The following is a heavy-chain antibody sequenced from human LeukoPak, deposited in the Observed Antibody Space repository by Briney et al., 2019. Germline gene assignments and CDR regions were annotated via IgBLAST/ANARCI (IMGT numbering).Heavy chain of an antibody. D-gene: IGHD3-9*01. CDR2: VYTSGST. J-gene: IGHJ5*02. CDR3: ASELGDYDILTGYYPFDP. CDR1: GGSISSYY. V-gene: IGHV4-4*07. Sequence: SETLSLTCTVSGGSISSYYWSWIRQPAGKGLEWIGGVYTSGSTNYNPSLKSRVTMSVDTSKNQFSLKLSSVTAADTAVYYCASELGDYDILTGYYPFDPWGQGTLVTVSS.